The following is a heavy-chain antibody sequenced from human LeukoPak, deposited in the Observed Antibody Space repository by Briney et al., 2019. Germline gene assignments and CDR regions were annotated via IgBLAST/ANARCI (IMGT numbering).Heavy chain of an antibody. V-gene: IGHV4-34*01. J-gene: IGHJ6*03. CDR2: INHSGST. CDR1: GGSFSGYY. CDR3: ARQYSSSSGVDYYYMDV. D-gene: IGHD6-6*01. Sequence: SETLSLTCAVYGGSFSGYYWSWIRQPPGKGLEWIGEINHSGSTNYNPSLKSRVTISVDTSKNQFSLKLSSVTAADTAVYYCARQYSSSSGVDYYYMDVWGKGTTVTVSS.